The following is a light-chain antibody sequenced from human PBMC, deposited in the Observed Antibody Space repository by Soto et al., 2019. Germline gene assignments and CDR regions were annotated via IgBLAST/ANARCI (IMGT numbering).Light chain of an antibody. CDR1: SGDVGGYYY. CDR2: XXX. CDR3: SAYTTSIALYV. V-gene: IGLV2-14*01. J-gene: IGLJ1*01. Sequence: QSALTQPASVSGSPGQSITISCTGTSGDVGGYYYVSWYQQLPGKAPKLIXXXXXXXPSXXXXRXSGSKSVSTASLTISGLQAEDEADYYCSAYTTSIALYVFGAGTKVTVL.